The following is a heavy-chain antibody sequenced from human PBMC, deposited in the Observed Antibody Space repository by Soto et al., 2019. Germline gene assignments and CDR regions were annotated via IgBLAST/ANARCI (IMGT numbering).Heavy chain of an antibody. CDR1: GGSISSSSYY. J-gene: IGHJ2*01. Sequence: PSETLSLTCSVSGGSISSSSYYWGWIRQPPGKGLEWIGSIYYSGSTYYNPSLKSRVTISVDTSKNQFSLKLSSVTAADTAVYYCARGVYGDYSYWYFALWGRGTLVTVSS. CDR3: ARGVYGDYSYWYFAL. CDR2: IYYSGST. D-gene: IGHD4-17*01. V-gene: IGHV4-39*01.